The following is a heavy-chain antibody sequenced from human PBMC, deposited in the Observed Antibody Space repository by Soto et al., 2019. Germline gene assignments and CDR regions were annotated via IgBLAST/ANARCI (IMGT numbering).Heavy chain of an antibody. CDR1: GFSFSDYE. D-gene: IGHD3-22*01. CDR3: AIGYYSKKFDY. V-gene: IGHV3-48*03. CDR2: SSRSGSTI. Sequence: EVQLVESGGGVVQPGGSLRLSCAASGFSFSDYEMNWVRQAPGKGLEWVPYSSRSGSTIEYADSVKGRFTISRDYAKTSLYLQMNSLRVEDTAVYYCAIGYYSKKFDYWGQGTLVTVSS. J-gene: IGHJ4*02.